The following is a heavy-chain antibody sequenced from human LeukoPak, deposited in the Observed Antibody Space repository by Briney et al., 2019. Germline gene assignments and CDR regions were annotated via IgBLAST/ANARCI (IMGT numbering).Heavy chain of an antibody. D-gene: IGHD6-13*01. V-gene: IGHV1-18*01. CDR3: ASSWSDDAFDI. Sequence: ASVKVSCKASGGTFSSYAISWVRQAPGQGLEWMGWISAYNGNTNYAQKLQGRVTMTTDTSTSTAYMELRSLRSDDTAVYYCASSWSDDAFDIWGQGTMVTVSS. CDR1: GGTFSSYA. J-gene: IGHJ3*02. CDR2: ISAYNGNT.